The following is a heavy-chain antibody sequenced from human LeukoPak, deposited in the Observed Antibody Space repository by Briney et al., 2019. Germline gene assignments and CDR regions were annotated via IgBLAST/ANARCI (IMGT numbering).Heavy chain of an antibody. Sequence: ASVMVSSTASVYTFTIYDINWVRQATGQGLEWMGWMNPNSGNTGYAQMFQGRVTMTSNISISRAYMELGSMRSGDTAVCYCASGRASFDYWGQGTLVTVSS. CDR2: MNPNSGNT. CDR1: VYTFTIYD. CDR3: ASGRASFDY. J-gene: IGHJ4*02. V-gene: IGHV1-8*01.